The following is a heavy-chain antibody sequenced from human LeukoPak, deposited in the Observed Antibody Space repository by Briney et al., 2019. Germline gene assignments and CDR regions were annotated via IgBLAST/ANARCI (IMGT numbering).Heavy chain of an antibody. CDR1: GYSFTSNC. D-gene: IGHD6-19*01. CDR3: ARGYTQRYISGEDY. CDR2: IYPGDSDT. V-gene: IGHV5-51*01. Sequence: GESLMISCKGSGYSFTSNCSDWVRQMPGNRLEWMGIIYPGDSDTRYCPYFPGQRTITAAKYISTAYLQRRSLNASDAAMDYCARGYTQRYISGEDYWGQGTLVTVSS. J-gene: IGHJ4*02.